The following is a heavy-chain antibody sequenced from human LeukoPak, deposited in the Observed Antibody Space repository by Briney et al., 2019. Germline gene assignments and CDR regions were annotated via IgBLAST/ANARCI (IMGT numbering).Heavy chain of an antibody. Sequence: SETLSLTCAVSGGSISSSNWWSWVRQPPGKGLEWIGEIYHSGSTNYNPSLKSRVTISVDKSKNQFSLKLSSVTAADTAVYYCARGPRAYSSGWYRSEYWGQGTLVTVSS. V-gene: IGHV4-4*02. CDR2: IYHSGST. D-gene: IGHD6-19*01. CDR3: ARGPRAYSSGWYRSEY. CDR1: GGSISSSNW. J-gene: IGHJ4*02.